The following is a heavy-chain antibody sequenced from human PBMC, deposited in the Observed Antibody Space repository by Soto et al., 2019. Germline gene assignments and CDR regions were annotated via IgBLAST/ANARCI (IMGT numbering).Heavy chain of an antibody. J-gene: IGHJ5*02. CDR3: AREGYCSGGSCYSVPGWFDP. CDR2: IIPIFGTA. Sequence: SVKVSCKASGGTFSSYAISWVRQAPGQGLEWMGGIIPIFGTANYAQKFQGRVTITADESTSTAYMELSSLRSEDTAVYYCAREGYCSGGSCYSVPGWFDPWGQGTLVNVSS. V-gene: IGHV1-69*13. D-gene: IGHD2-15*01. CDR1: GGTFSSYA.